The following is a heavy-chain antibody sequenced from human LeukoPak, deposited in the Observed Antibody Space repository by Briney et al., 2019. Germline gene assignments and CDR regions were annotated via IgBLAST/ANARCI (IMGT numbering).Heavy chain of an antibody. V-gene: IGHV1-8*01. CDR3: ARDSYYGDSRSLHFDY. J-gene: IGHJ4*02. Sequence: ASVKVSCKASGYTFTSYDINWVRQATGQGLEWMGWMNPNSGNTGYAQKFQGRVTMTRDASINTAYMELSRLRSDDTAIYYCARDSYYGDSRSLHFDYWGQGALVTVSS. CDR1: GYTFTSYD. CDR2: MNPNSGNT. D-gene: IGHD4-17*01.